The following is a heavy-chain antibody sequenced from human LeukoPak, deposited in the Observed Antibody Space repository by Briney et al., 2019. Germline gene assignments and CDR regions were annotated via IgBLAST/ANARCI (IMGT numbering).Heavy chain of an antibody. CDR3: ASPLQKRGSYQDYYGMDV. V-gene: IGHV7-4-1*02. Sequence: ASVKVSCKVSGYTFTSYAMNWVRQAPGQGLEWMGWINTNTGNPTYAQGFTGRFVFSLDTSVSTAYLQISSLKAEDTAVYYCASPLQKRGSYQDYYGMDVWGQGTTVTVSS. D-gene: IGHD1-26*01. CDR1: GYTFTSYA. J-gene: IGHJ6*02. CDR2: INTNTGNP.